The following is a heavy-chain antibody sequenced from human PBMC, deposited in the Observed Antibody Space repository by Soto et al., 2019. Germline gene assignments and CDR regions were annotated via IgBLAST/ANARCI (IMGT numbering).Heavy chain of an antibody. V-gene: IGHV4-34*01. CDR2: INHSGRT. Sequence: SETLSLTCAVYGGSFSGYYWSWIRQPPGKGLEWIGEINHSGRTNYNPSLKRRVTISVDTSKNQFSLKLSSVTAADTAVYYCARGRRVAATTYYYYYGMDVWGQGTTVTVSS. CDR3: ARGRRVAATTYYYYYGMDV. CDR1: GGSFSGYY. J-gene: IGHJ6*02. D-gene: IGHD2-15*01.